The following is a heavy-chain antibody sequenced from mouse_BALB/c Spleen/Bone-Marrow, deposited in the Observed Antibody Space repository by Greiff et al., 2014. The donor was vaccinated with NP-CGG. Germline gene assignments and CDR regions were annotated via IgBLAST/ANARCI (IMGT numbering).Heavy chain of an antibody. CDR1: GYTFTSYV. V-gene: IGHV1-14*01. CDR2: INPYNDGT. Sequence: LVESGPELVKPGASEKMSCKASGYTFTSYVMHWVKQKPGQGLEWIGYINPYNDGTKYNEKFKGKATLTSDKSSSTAYMELSSLTSEDSAVYYCAREGVDYFDYWGQGTTLTVSS. CDR3: AREGVDYFDY. J-gene: IGHJ2*01.